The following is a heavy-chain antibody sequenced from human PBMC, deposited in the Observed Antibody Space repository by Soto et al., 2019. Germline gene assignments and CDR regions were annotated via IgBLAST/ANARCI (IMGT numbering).Heavy chain of an antibody. CDR1: ELTFSNAW. V-gene: IGHV3-15*01. D-gene: IGHD5-18*01. CDR3: TNLIRGFRYSPY. Sequence: EVQLVESGGGLVKPGGSLRLSCVASELTFSNAWMSWVRQAPGKGLEWVGRIKSKTEGGTPDYAAPVKDRFTLSRDDSKNTLYLQMNSLITEDTAVYYCTNLIRGFRYSPYWGQGTLVTVSS. J-gene: IGHJ4*02. CDR2: IKSKTEGGTP.